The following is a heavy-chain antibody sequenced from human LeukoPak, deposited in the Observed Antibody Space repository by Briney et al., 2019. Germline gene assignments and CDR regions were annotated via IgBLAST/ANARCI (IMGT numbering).Heavy chain of an antibody. J-gene: IGHJ4*02. CDR1: GGSISSYY. D-gene: IGHD2-2*01. Sequence: SSETLSLTCTVSGGSISSYYWSWIRQPPGKGLEWIGYIYYSGSTNYNPSLKSRVTISVDTSKNQFSLKLSSVTAADTAVYYCARAGIVVVPAAMPGEIDYGGQGTLVTVSS. CDR2: IYYSGST. CDR3: ARAGIVVVPAAMPGEIDY. V-gene: IGHV4-59*01.